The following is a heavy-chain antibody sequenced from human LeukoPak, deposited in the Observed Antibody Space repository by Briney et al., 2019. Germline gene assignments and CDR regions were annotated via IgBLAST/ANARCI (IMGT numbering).Heavy chain of an antibody. Sequence: ASVKVSCKASGYTFTSYYMHWVRQAPGQGLEWMGIINPSGGSTSYAQKFQGRVTMTRDMSTSTVYMELSSLRSEDTAVYYCARGLGFWSGYFGPLDYWGQGTLVTVSS. V-gene: IGHV1-46*01. D-gene: IGHD3-3*01. J-gene: IGHJ4*02. CDR3: ARGLGFWSGYFGPLDY. CDR2: INPSGGST. CDR1: GYTFTSYY.